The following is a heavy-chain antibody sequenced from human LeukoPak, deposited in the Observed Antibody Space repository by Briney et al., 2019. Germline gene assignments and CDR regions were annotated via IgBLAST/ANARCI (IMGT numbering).Heavy chain of an antibody. J-gene: IGHJ3*02. CDR2: IYSGGST. V-gene: IGHV3-66*01. CDR3: AREVPGAMNAFDI. CDR1: GFTVSSNY. Sequence: GGSLRLSCAASGFTVSSNYMSWVRQAPGKGLEWVSVIYSGGSTYYADSVKGRFTISRDNAKNSLYLQMSSLSAEDTALYYCAREVPGAMNAFDIWGQGTMVTVSS. D-gene: IGHD2-2*01.